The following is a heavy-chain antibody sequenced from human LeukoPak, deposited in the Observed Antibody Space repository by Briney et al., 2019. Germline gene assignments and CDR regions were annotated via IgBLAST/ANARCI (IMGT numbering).Heavy chain of an antibody. CDR3: ARALADAFDI. V-gene: IGHV3-30*02. CDR2: IRYDGSNK. CDR1: GFTFSSYG. D-gene: IGHD3-3*02. J-gene: IGHJ3*02. Sequence: PGGSLRLSCAASGFTFSSYGMHWVRQAPGKGLEWVAFIRYDGSNKYYADSVKGRFTISRDNSKNTLYLQMNSLRAEDTAVYYCARALADAFDIWGQGTMVTVSS.